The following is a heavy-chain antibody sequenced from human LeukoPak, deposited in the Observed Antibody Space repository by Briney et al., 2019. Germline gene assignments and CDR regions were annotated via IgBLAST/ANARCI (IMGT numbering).Heavy chain of an antibody. CDR3: AREGSGSMISPPCFDL. CDR2: IYYSGST. Sequence: SETLSLTCTVSGGSISSSSYYWGWIRQPPGKGLEWIGSIYYSGSTYYNPSLKSRVTISVDTSKNQLSLKLSSVTAADTAVYYCAREGSGSMISPPCFDLWGRGTLVTVSS. V-gene: IGHV4-39*07. D-gene: IGHD3-22*01. CDR1: GGSISSSSYY. J-gene: IGHJ2*01.